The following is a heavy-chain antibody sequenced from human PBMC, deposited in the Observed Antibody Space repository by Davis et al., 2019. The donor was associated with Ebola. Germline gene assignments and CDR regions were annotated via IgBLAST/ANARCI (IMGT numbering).Heavy chain of an antibody. CDR1: GYTFTGYY. V-gene: IGHV1-2*06. J-gene: IGHJ6*02. CDR2: INPNSGGT. CDR3: ARGGINMVVVPLDYNFYAMDV. Sequence: ASVKVSCKASGYTFTGYYIHWVRQAPGQGLEWMGRINPNSGGTNYAQKFRGRVTMTRDTSINPAYMELTRLRSDDTAVYYCARGGINMVVVPLDYNFYAMDVWGQGTTVTVSS. D-gene: IGHD3-22*01.